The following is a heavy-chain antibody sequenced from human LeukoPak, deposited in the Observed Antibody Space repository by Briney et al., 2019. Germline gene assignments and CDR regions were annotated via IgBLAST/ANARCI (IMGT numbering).Heavy chain of an antibody. CDR3: ARHPMGLRPNDY. J-gene: IGHJ4*02. CDR1: GGSLSSYY. Sequence: PSETLSLTCTVSGGSLSSYYWSWIRQPAGKGLEWIGHIYTSGSTYYNPSLKSRVTISLDMSKNQFSLRLRSVTAADTAVYYCARHPMGLRPNDYWGQRTLITVSS. D-gene: IGHD1-26*01. CDR2: IYTSGST. V-gene: IGHV4-4*08.